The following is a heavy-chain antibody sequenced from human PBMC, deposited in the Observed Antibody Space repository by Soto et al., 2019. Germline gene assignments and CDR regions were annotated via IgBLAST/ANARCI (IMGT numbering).Heavy chain of an antibody. D-gene: IGHD5-18*01. J-gene: IGHJ4*02. CDR2: IAIAGNT. CDR3: ARAGAGAQLWRDLQY. CDR1: GFTIRTYD. Sequence: PGGYLRLSCAASGFTIRTYDMHWVRQATGKRLEWVSAIAIAGNTFYADSVKGRFTISRENAKNSLYLEMNSLRAGDTAMYYCARAGAGAQLWRDLQYWGQGT. V-gene: IGHV3-13*04.